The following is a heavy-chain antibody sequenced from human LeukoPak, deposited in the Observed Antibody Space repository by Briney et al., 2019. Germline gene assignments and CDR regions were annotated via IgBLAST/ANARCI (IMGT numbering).Heavy chain of an antibody. CDR2: IYYSGST. CDR3: ARAVGYYDSSGYHNWFDP. J-gene: IGHJ5*02. V-gene: IGHV4-59*01. D-gene: IGHD3-22*01. Sequence: SETLSLTCTVSGGSISSYYWSLIRQPPGKGLEWIGYIYYSGSTNYNPSLKSRVTISVDTSKNQFSLKLSSVTAADTAVYYCARAVGYYDSSGYHNWFDPWGQGTLVTVSS. CDR1: GGSISSYY.